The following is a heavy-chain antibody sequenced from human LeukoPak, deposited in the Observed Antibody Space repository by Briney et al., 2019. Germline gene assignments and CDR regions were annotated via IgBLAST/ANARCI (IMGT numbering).Heavy chain of an antibody. Sequence: GGSLRLSCAASGFTFSSYWMHWVRQAPGKGLVWVARINSDGSSTSYADSVKGRFTISGDNAKNTLYLQMNSLRAEDTAVYYCARVPAGERRGGAFDIWGQGTMVTVSS. CDR1: GFTFSSYW. D-gene: IGHD3-16*01. J-gene: IGHJ3*02. CDR3: ARVPAGERRGGAFDI. CDR2: INSDGSST. V-gene: IGHV3-74*01.